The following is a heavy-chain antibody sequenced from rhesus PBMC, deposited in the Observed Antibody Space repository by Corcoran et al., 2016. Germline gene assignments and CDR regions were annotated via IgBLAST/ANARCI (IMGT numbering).Heavy chain of an antibody. CDR2: MSGCVGTT. J-gene: IGHJ2*01. CDR3: ARDPYSNYGYWYFDI. V-gene: IGHV4-173*01. Sequence: QLQLQESGPGLVKPSETLSLTCAVSGGSISSNYWSWIRPPPGKGLEGIGRMSGCVGTTEYNPSLKSRVTISTDTSKNQCALKRSSVTAADTAVYYCARDPYSNYGYWYFDIWGPGTPITISS. D-gene: IGHD4-23*01. CDR1: GGSISSNY.